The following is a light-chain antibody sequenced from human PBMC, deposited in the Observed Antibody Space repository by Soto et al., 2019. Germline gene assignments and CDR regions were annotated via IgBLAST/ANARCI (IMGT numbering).Light chain of an antibody. CDR2: AAS. CDR1: HSVISY. V-gene: IGKV1-39*01. Sequence: EIPLTQSPACLCASVGDAVNIXCRASHSVISYLTWYQQKPGTGPKLLIWAASSLQGVDPSRFSGSVSVTDFTRTISSLQPEDFATYYGQQSYSPPLTFGQGTKVDIK. J-gene: IGKJ1*01. CDR3: QQSYSPPLT.